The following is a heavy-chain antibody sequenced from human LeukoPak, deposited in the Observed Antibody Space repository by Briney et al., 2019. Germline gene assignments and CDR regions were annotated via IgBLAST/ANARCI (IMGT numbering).Heavy chain of an antibody. D-gene: IGHD1-1*01. J-gene: IGHJ5*02. CDR3: AREGTAGTNLNWFDP. CDR1: GGSISSYY. Sequence: PSDTLSLTCTVSGGSISSYYWSWIRQPPGKGLEWMGDISYSGSTNFNPSLKSRVTKSVDTSKNQFSLKLSSVTAADTAVYYCAREGTAGTNLNWFDPWGQGTLVTVSS. V-gene: IGHV4-59*01. CDR2: ISYSGST.